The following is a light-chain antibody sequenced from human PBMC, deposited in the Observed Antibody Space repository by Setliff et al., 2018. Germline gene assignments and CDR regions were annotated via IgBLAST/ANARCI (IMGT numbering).Light chain of an antibody. J-gene: IGLJ3*02. V-gene: IGLV2-23*02. Sequence: QSALTQPAPVSGSPGQSITISCTGTTNNIGSYNLVSWYQQHPGRAPKLIISEVSERPSGVSVRFSGSKSGNTASLTISGLRPEDEADYYCCSYQRPSTAVFGGGTKVTVL. CDR3: CSYQRPSTAV. CDR1: TNNIGSYNL. CDR2: EVS.